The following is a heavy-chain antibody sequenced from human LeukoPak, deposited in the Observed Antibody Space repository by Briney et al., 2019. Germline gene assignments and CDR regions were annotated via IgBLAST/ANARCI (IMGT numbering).Heavy chain of an antibody. D-gene: IGHD5-24*01. CDR1: GGSISSSSYY. CDR3: ARRTVEMATMFDH. CDR2: IYYSGST. V-gene: IGHV4-39*01. J-gene: IGHJ4*02. Sequence: SETLSLTCTVSGGSISSSSYYWGWIRQPPGKGLEWIGSIYYSGSTYYNPSLKSRVTISVDTSKNQFSLKLSSVTAADTAVYYCARRTVEMATMFDHWGQGTLVTVSS.